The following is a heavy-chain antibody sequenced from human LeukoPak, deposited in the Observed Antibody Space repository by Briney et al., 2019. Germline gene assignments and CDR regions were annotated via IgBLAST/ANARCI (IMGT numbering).Heavy chain of an antibody. CDR3: AKSSCSSTSCYDAFDI. J-gene: IGHJ3*02. V-gene: IGHV3-23*01. CDR2: IRGSGGST. CDR1: GFIFSSSA. D-gene: IGHD2-2*01. Sequence: GGSLRFSSAASGFIFSSSAPSSVRQAPGEGREWDSAIRGSGGSTYYADSVKGRFTISRDNSKNTLYLQMNSLRAEDTAVYYCAKSSCSSTSCYDAFDIWGQGTMVTVSS.